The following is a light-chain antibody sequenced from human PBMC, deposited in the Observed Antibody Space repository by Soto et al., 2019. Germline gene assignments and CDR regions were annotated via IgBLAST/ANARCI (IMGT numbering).Light chain of an antibody. V-gene: IGLV2-23*02. CDR3: CSYAGSSTFGFDV. CDR2: EVS. J-gene: IGLJ1*01. Sequence: QSVLTQPASVSGSPGQSITISCTGTSSDVGSYNLVSWYQQHPGKAPKLMIYEVSKRPSGVSNRFSGSKSDNTASLTISGLQAEDEADYYCCSYAGSSTFGFDVFGTGTKLTVL. CDR1: SSDVGSYNL.